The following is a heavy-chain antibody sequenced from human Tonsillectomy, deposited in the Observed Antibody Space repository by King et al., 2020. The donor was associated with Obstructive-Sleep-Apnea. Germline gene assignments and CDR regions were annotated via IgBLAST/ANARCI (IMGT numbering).Heavy chain of an antibody. J-gene: IGHJ4*02. Sequence: ITLKESGPTLVKPTQTLTLTCTFSGFSLSTSGVGVGWIRQPPGKALEWLALIYWDDDKRYSPSLKSRLTITKYTSKNQVVLTMTNMDPVDTATYYCAHQPDIAAAGQFDYWGQGTLVTVSS. D-gene: IGHD6-13*01. V-gene: IGHV2-5*02. CDR1: GFSLSTSGVG. CDR3: AHQPDIAAAGQFDY. CDR2: IYWDDDK.